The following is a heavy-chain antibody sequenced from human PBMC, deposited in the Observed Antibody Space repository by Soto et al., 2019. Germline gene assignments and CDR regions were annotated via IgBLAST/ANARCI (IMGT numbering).Heavy chain of an antibody. J-gene: IGHJ4*02. CDR2: IKQDGSEK. CDR3: AKDGPDDSSGYFSFEY. CDR1: GFTFSNYW. V-gene: IGHV3-7*03. D-gene: IGHD3-22*01. Sequence: GGSLRLSCAASGFTFSNYWMNWVRQAPGKGLEWVANIKQDGSEKNYVDSVKGRFTISRDNAKNSLYLQMNSLSAEDTAVFYCAKDGPDDSSGYFSFEYWGQRTLVTVSS.